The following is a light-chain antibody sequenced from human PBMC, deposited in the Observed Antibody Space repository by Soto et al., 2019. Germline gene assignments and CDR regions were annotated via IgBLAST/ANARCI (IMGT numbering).Light chain of an antibody. V-gene: IGKV3-11*01. CDR2: HAS. CDR1: RSIRSN. J-gene: IGKJ5*01. Sequence: EIVLTQSPGTRSLSPGERGTLSCRASRSIRSNLAWYQQRPGQAPRLLIYHASITASGTPARFSGSGSETDFTLTISSLEPEDFAVYYCQHRMNWPLTFGQGTRLEIK. CDR3: QHRMNWPLT.